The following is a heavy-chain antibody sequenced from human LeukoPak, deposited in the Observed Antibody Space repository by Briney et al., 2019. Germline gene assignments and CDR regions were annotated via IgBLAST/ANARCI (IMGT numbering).Heavy chain of an antibody. CDR2: INHSGST. J-gene: IGHJ4*02. D-gene: IGHD2-2*01. CDR1: GGSFSGYY. CDR3: ARGRGYCSSTSCYYFDY. V-gene: IGHV4-34*01. Sequence: SETLSLTCAVYGGSFSGYYWSWIRQPPGKGLEWIGEINHSGSTNYNPSLKSRVTISVDASKNQFSLKLSSVTAADTAVYYCARGRGYCSSTSCYYFDYWGQGALVTVSS.